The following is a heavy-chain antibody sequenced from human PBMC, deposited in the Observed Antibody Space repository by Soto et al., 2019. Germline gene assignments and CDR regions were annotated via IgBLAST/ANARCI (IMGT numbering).Heavy chain of an antibody. CDR3: ARGLYDYYYYYMDV. J-gene: IGHJ6*03. CDR2: IKQDGSEK. V-gene: IGHV3-7*01. D-gene: IGHD2-2*02. CDR1: GFTFSSYW. Sequence: GGSLRLSCAASGFTFSSYWMSWVRQAPGKGLEWVANIKQDGSEKYYVDSVKGRFTISRDNAENSLYLQMNSLRAEDTAVYYCARGLYDYYYYYMDVWGKGTTVTVSS.